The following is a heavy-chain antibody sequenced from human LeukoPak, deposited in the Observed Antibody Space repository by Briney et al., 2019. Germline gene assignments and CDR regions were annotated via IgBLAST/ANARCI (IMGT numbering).Heavy chain of an antibody. D-gene: IGHD6-19*01. J-gene: IGHJ4*02. CDR3: AKSIAVAGLAGGRTFDY. Sequence: GGSLRLSCAASGFTFKNYGMHWVRQAPGKGLGWVAFIRYDGSDKYYADFVKGRFTISRDNSENTLYLQMNSLRPEDTAVYYCAKSIAVAGLAGGRTFDYWGQGTLVTVSS. CDR1: GFTFKNYG. V-gene: IGHV3-30*02. CDR2: IRYDGSDK.